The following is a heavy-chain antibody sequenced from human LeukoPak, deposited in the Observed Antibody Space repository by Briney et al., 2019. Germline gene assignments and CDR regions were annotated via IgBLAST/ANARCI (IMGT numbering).Heavy chain of an antibody. V-gene: IGHV4-59*01. CDR3: ARVLDFWSGYYPGAFDI. CDR2: TYYSGST. J-gene: IGHJ3*02. D-gene: IGHD3-3*01. Sequence: SETLSLTCTVSGGSISSYYWSWIRQPPGKGLEWIGYTYYSGSTNYNPSLKSRVTISVDTSKNQFSLKLSSVTAADTAVYYCARVLDFWSGYYPGAFDIWGQGTMVTVSS. CDR1: GGSISSYY.